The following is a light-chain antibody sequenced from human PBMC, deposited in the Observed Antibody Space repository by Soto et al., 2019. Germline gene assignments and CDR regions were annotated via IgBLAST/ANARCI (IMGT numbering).Light chain of an antibody. CDR2: GAS. CDR1: QSVSSN. V-gene: IGKV3-15*01. Sequence: EIVMTQSPATLSVSPGERATLSCRASQSVSSNLAWYQQKPRQAPRLLIYGASTRATGIPARFSGSGSGTEFTLTISSLQSEDFAVYYCQQYNNWPLTFGGGTKVEIQ. CDR3: QQYNNWPLT. J-gene: IGKJ4*01.